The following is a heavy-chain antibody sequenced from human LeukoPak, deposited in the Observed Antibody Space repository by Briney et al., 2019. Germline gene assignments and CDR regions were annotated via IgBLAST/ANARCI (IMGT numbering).Heavy chain of an antibody. V-gene: IGHV2-70*04. CDR1: GFSLSTSRMR. Sequence: SGPALVKPXQTLTLTCTFSGFSLSTSRMRVSWIRQPPGKALEWLARIDWDDDKFYSTSLKTRLTISKDTSKNQVVLTMTNMDPVDTATYYCARSGYSGYDGYWFDPWGQGTLVTVSS. J-gene: IGHJ5*02. CDR2: IDWDDDK. D-gene: IGHD5-12*01. CDR3: ARSGYSGYDGYWFDP.